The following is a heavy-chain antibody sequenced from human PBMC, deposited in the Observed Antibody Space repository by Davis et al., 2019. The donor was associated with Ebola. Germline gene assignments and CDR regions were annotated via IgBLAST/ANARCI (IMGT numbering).Heavy chain of an antibody. V-gene: IGHV3-21*04. CDR2: ISSSSSYI. J-gene: IGHJ4*02. CDR1: GFTFSSYS. D-gene: IGHD5-18*01. CDR3: AKLDTAMVTWKPFDY. Sequence: GGSLRLSCAASGFTFSSYSMNWVRQAPGKGLEWVSSISSSSSYIYYADSVKGRFTISRDNSKNTLYLQMNSLRAEDTAVYYCAKLDTAMVTWKPFDYWGQGTLVTVSS.